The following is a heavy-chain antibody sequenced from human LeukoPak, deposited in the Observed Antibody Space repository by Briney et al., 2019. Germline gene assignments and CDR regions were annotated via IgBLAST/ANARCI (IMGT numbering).Heavy chain of an antibody. Sequence: PSETLSLTCGVSGGSFSGYYWSWIRQSPEKGLEWIGEINHSGSTNYNPSLKSRLIVLMDASQNHFSMNLRSVTAADRAIYYCARRRWEGFGGSFDIWGQGTTVTVSS. J-gene: IGHJ3*02. CDR3: ARRRWEGFGGSFDI. CDR2: INHSGST. V-gene: IGHV4-34*01. CDR1: GGSFSGYY. D-gene: IGHD3-10*01.